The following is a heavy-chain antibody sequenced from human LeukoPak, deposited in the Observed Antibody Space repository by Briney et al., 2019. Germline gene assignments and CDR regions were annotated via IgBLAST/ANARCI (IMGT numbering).Heavy chain of an antibody. J-gene: IGHJ6*03. Sequence: SETLSLTCAVYGGSFSGYYWSWIRQPPGKGLEWIGEINHSGSTNYNPSLKSRVTISVDTSKNQFSLKLSSVTAADTAVYFCARHRVTMVRGVTFYYYYYMDVWGKGTTVTISS. CDR3: ARHRVTMVRGVTFYYYYYMDV. CDR1: GGSFSGYY. CDR2: INHSGST. D-gene: IGHD3-10*01. V-gene: IGHV4-34*01.